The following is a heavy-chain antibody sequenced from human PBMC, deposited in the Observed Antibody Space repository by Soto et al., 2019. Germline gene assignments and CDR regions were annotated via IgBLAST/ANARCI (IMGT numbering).Heavy chain of an antibody. CDR2: INDSGST. CDR1: GGSFSLYY. CDR3: ARGFSH. Sequence: QVQLQQWGAGLLKPSETLSLTCVVYGGSFSLYYWSWLRQPPGKGLEWIGEINDSGSTNYNPSLKSRVSISIDTSVNHFYLKLRSVTAADAAVYFCARGFSHWGQGTLVTVSS. J-gene: IGHJ4*02. V-gene: IGHV4-34*01.